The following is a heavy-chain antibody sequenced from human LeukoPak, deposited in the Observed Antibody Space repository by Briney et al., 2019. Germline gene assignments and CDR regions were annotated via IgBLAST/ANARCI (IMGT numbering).Heavy chain of an antibody. CDR1: GYTFTSYG. D-gene: IGHD2-2*01. V-gene: IGHV1-18*01. CDR2: ISGYNGNT. Sequence: ASVKVSCKASGYTFTSYGISWVRQAPGQGLEWMGWISGYNGNTNYAQNLQGRVTMTTDTSTSTVYMELRSLRSDDTAVYYCARAGAPIVVVPAAMRSVRYYMDVWGKGTTVTVSS. CDR3: ARAGAPIVVVPAAMRSVRYYMDV. J-gene: IGHJ6*03.